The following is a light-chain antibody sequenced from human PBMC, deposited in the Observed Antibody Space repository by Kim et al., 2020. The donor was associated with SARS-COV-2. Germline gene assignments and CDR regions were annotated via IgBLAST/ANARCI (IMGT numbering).Light chain of an antibody. J-gene: IGKJ1*01. CDR1: QSGSSTY. CDR3: QQQGTSPRT. V-gene: IGKV3-20*01. CDR2: GAS. Sequence: EIVLTQSPGTLSLSTGERATLSCRASQSGSSTYLAWYQQRPGQAPRLLIYGASSRATGVPDRFSGSGSGADFTLTISRLEPEDFAVYYCQQQGTSPRTFGQGTKVDIK.